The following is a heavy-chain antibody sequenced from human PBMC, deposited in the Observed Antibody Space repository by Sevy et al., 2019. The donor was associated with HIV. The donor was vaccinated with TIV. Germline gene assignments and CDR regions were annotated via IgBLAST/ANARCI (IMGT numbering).Heavy chain of an antibody. CDR2: TYYRSKWYG. D-gene: IGHD1-7*01. CDR1: GDSVSSSSAA. V-gene: IGHV6-1*01. J-gene: IGHJ6*02. CDR3: ARGDELNSYYYGMDV. Sequence: KQSQTLSLTCAISGDSVSSSSAAWNWFRQSPSRGLEWLGRTYYRSKWYGDYEVSVKGRVTINPDTSKNQFSLHLESVTPEDTAVYFCARGDELNSYYYGMDVWGQRTTVTVSS.